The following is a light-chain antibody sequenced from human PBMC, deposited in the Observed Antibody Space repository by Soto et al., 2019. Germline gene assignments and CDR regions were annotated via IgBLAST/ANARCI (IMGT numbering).Light chain of an antibody. CDR1: QSVSSN. Sequence: MVMTLSPAPLSVSPRESATLSCRASQSVSSNLAWYQQKPGQAPRLLISGASSRATGIPARFSGSGSGTDFTLTISCLEPEDFAVYYCQQGSNWPPWRFGQGAKVDIK. CDR3: QQGSNWPPWR. V-gene: IGKV3-11*01. J-gene: IGKJ1*01. CDR2: GAS.